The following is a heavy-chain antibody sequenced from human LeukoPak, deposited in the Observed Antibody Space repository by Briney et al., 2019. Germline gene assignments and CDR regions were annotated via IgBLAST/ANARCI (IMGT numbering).Heavy chain of an antibody. D-gene: IGHD6-13*01. CDR2: IYYSGST. CDR3: AGPVYSSSWSPRGAFDI. Sequence: PSETLSLTCTVSGGSISSYYWSWIRQPPGKGLEWIGYIYYSGSTNYNPSLKSRVTISVDTSKNQFSLKLSSVTAADTAVYYCAGPVYSSSWSPRGAFDIWGQGTMVTVSS. J-gene: IGHJ3*02. V-gene: IGHV4-59*08. CDR1: GGSISSYY.